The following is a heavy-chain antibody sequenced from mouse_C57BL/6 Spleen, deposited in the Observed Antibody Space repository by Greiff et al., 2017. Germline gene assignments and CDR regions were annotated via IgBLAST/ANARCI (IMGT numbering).Heavy chain of an antibody. CDR2: IYPGDGDT. J-gene: IGHJ4*01. D-gene: IGHD3-3*01. V-gene: IGHV1-82*01. CDR3: ARGCALDGYAMDY. CDR1: GYAFSSSW. Sequence: QVQLQQSGPELVKPGASVKISCKASGYAFSSSWMNWVKQRPGKGLEWIGRIYPGDGDTNYNGKFKGKATLTADKSSSTAYMQLSSLTSEDSAVYVCARGCALDGYAMDYWGQGTSVTVSS.